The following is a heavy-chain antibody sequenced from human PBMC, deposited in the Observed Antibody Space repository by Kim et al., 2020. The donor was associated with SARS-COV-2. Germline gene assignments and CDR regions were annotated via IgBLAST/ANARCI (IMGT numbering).Heavy chain of an antibody. D-gene: IGHD5-12*01. V-gene: IGHV4-59*13. CDR3: ARDRRGWLHQRADAFDI. Sequence: SETLSLTCTVSGGSISSYYWSWIRQPPGKGLERIGYIYYSGSTNYNPSLKSRVTISVDTSKNQFSLKLSSVTAADTAVYYCARDRRGWLHQRADAFDIWGQGTMVTVSS. CDR2: IYYSGST. CDR1: GGSISSYY. J-gene: IGHJ3*02.